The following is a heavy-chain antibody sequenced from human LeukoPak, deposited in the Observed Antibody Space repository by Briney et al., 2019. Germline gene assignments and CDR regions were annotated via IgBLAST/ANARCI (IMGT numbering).Heavy chain of an antibody. Sequence: ASVKVSCKASGYTFTNFYMHWVRQVPGQGLEWMGIINPRGGSASSAQKFQGRVTLTRDTSTSTVYMELSRLRSEDTALYYCARDYHGSGSLTTFDYWGQGTLVTVSS. J-gene: IGHJ4*02. V-gene: IGHV1-46*01. CDR1: GYTFTNFY. CDR2: INPRGGSA. D-gene: IGHD3-10*01. CDR3: ARDYHGSGSLTTFDY.